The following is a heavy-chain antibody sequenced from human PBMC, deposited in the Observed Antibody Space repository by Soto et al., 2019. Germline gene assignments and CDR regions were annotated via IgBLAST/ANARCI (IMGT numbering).Heavy chain of an antibody. CDR2: TRNKANGYTT. D-gene: IGHD7-27*01. CDR1: GFTLSDHY. Sequence: EVQLLESGGGLVQPGGSLRLSCAASGFTLSDHYMDWVRQAPGKGLEWVGRTRNKANGYTTEYAASVKGRFTISRDDSEKSLRLQRNSLKTDDTAVYFCTSGAGDHQKLEGYYYALHVWGLGTTVALS. J-gene: IGHJ6*02. CDR3: TSGAGDHQKLEGYYYALHV. V-gene: IGHV3-72*01.